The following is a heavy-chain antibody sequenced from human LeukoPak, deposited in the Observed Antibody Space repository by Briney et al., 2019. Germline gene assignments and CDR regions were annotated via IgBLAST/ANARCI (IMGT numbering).Heavy chain of an antibody. CDR3: AKDSSSTWFGGDSK. J-gene: IGHJ4*02. D-gene: IGHD3-10*01. CDR1: GFTFSGFW. CDR2: ISFDGSDA. V-gene: IGHV3-74*01. Sequence: GGSLRLSCAASGFTFSGFWMHWVRQAPGKGLVWVSCISFDGSDATYADSVKGRFTISRDNSKNTLYLQMNSLRAEDTAVYYCAKDSSSTWFGGDSKWGQGTLVTVSS.